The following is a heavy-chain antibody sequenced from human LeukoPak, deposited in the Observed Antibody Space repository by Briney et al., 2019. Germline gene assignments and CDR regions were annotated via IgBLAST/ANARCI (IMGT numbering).Heavy chain of an antibody. J-gene: IGHJ4*02. CDR1: GYTFTSYD. CDR2: ISAYNGNT. Sequence: GASVKVSCKASGYTFTSYDINWVRQAPGQGLEWVGWISAYNGNTKSAQKFQGRLTMTTDTSTNTAYMELRSLRSDDTAVFYCVRDLGVDTSMIFFDYWGQGTLVTVSS. D-gene: IGHD5-18*01. V-gene: IGHV1-18*01. CDR3: VRDLGVDTSMIFFDY.